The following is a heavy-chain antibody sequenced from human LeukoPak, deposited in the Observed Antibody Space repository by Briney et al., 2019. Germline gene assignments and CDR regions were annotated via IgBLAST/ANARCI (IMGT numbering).Heavy chain of an antibody. D-gene: IGHD3-3*01. CDR1: GFTFDDYA. Sequence: RAGGSLRLSCAASGFTFDDYAMHWVRQAPGKGLEWVSYISSSSSTIYYADSVKGRFTISRDNAKNSLYLQMNSLRAEDTAVYYCARDYGFSQLEPESPFDYWGQGTLVTVSS. J-gene: IGHJ4*02. CDR2: ISSSSSTI. CDR3: ARDYGFSQLEPESPFDY. V-gene: IGHV3-48*01.